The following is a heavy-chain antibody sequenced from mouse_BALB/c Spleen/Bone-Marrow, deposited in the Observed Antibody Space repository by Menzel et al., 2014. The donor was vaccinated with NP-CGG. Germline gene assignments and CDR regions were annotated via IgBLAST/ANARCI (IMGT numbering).Heavy chain of an antibody. CDR3: ARERYDYDWKDY. V-gene: IGHV1S81*02. D-gene: IGHD2-4*01. J-gene: IGHJ2*01. Sequence: QVQLQQSGAELVKPGASVKLSCKASGYTFTSYWMHWVKQRPGQGLEWIGEINPSNGRTNYNEKFKSKATLTVDKSSSTAYMQLSSLTSEDSAVYYCARERYDYDWKDYWGQGTTLTVS. CDR1: GYTFTSYW. CDR2: INPSNGRT.